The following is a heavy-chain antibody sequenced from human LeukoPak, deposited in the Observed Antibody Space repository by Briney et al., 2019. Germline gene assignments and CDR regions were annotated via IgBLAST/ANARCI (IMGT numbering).Heavy chain of an antibody. Sequence: SETLSLTCALYGGSFSNYYWSWIHQPPGKGLEWIGEINHSGTTNYNPSLKSRVTISVDTSKNQFSLKLSSVTAADTAVYYCASRFDPWGQGTLVTVSS. J-gene: IGHJ5*02. CDR2: INHSGTT. V-gene: IGHV4-34*01. CDR3: ASRFDP. CDR1: GGSFSNYY.